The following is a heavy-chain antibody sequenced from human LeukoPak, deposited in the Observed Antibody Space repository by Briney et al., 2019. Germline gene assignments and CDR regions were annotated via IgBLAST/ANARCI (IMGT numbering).Heavy chain of an antibody. CDR1: GYTCTSFD. Sequence: GASVKVSCTTSGYTCTSFDIHWVRQATGQGLEWMGWMKPNDGNRGFAQKFQGRLTMTSDTSLVTAYMELTSLTSDDTAVYYCARGDSVAGTSNYFDSWGQGTLVTVSS. V-gene: IGHV1-8*01. D-gene: IGHD6-19*01. J-gene: IGHJ5*01. CDR3: ARGDSVAGTSNYFDS. CDR2: MKPNDGNR.